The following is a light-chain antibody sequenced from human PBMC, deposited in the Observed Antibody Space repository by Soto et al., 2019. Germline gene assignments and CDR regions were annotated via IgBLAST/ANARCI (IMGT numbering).Light chain of an antibody. CDR2: DVS. CDR1: SSDVGGYNH. J-gene: IGLJ1*01. CDR3: ASYAGGNNPV. Sequence: QSALTQPPSASGSPGQSVTISCTGTSSDVGGYNHVSWYQQNPGKAPKLMIYDVSKRPSGVPDRFSGSKSGNTASLTISGLQAEDEADYYCASYAGGNNPVSGTGTKVTVL. V-gene: IGLV2-8*01.